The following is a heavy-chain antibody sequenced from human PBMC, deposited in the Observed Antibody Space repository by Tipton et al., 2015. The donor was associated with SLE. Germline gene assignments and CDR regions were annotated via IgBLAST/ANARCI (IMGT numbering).Heavy chain of an antibody. CDR1: GFTFKTYA. V-gene: IGHV3-30*07. CDR3: AGSTSYDSLRTRFAY. Sequence: SLRLSCAASGFTFKTYAMHWVRQAPGKGLEWVALISYDGSHRYFADSVKGRFSISRDNSKDALYLQMNSLRGEDTGVYYCAGSTSYDSLRTRFAYWGQGSLVTVSS. CDR2: ISYDGSHR. D-gene: IGHD3-22*01. J-gene: IGHJ4*02.